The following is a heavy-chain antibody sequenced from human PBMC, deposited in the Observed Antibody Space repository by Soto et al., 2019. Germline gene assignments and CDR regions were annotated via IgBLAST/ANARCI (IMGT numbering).Heavy chain of an antibody. CDR3: ARSRVAAIRSTRSQYYFDY. Sequence: ASVKVSCKASGYTFTGYYMHWVRQAPGQGLEWMGWINPNSGGTNYAQKFQGRVTITADESTSTAYMELSSLRSEDTAVYYCARSRVAAIRSTRSQYYFDYWGQGTLVTVSS. V-gene: IGHV1-2*02. D-gene: IGHD2-15*01. CDR1: GYTFTGYY. J-gene: IGHJ4*02. CDR2: INPNSGGT.